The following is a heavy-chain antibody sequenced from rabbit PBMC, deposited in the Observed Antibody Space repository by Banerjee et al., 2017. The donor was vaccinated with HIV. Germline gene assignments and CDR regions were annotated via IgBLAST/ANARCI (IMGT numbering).Heavy chain of an antibody. CDR1: GFSFSSSYW. D-gene: IGHD7-1*01. J-gene: IGHJ4*01. CDR3: ARGAGYSGYGYNL. CDR2: IDAGSSGST. V-gene: IGHV1S40*01. Sequence: QSLEESGGDLVKPGASLTLTCTASGFSFSSSYWICWVRQAPGKGLEWIACIDAGSSGSTWYASWVNGRFTISKTSSTTVTLQMTSLTAADTATYFCARGAGYSGYGYNLWGPGTLVTVS.